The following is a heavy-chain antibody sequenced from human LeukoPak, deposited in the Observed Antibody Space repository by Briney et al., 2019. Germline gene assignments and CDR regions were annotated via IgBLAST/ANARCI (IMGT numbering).Heavy chain of an antibody. Sequence: SGPTLVKPTQTLTLTCSFSGFSLSTPGLAVAWIRQPPGKALEYLGLIYWDDDKRFRPSLKNRLTITEDTSKNQVVLTMTDMDPVDTATYFCARGHKEMAVKIEGAYYFDYWGQGTLVTVSS. CDR3: ARGHKEMAVKIEGAYYFDY. J-gene: IGHJ4*02. V-gene: IGHV2-5*02. D-gene: IGHD5-24*01. CDR2: IYWDDDK. CDR1: GFSLSTPGLA.